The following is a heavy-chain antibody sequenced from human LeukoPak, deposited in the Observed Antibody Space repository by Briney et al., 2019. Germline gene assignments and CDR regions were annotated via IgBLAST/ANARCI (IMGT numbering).Heavy chain of an antibody. CDR1: GFSLSASGVA. D-gene: IGHD3-22*01. V-gene: IGHV2-5*02. J-gene: IGHJ4*02. CDR2: TYWDGDK. CDR3: AHRKNYYDSSVFDN. Sequence: SGPTLVNPTQTLTLTCSFSGFSLSASGVAVGWIRQPPGKALDWLGFTYWDGDKRYSPSLKSRLTITKDTFKKEVVLTLTNMDPVDTATYFCAHRKNYYDSSVFDNWGQGTLVTVSS.